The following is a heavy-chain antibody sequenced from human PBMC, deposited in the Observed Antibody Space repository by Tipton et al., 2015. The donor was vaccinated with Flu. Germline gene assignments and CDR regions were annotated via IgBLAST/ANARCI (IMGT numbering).Heavy chain of an antibody. J-gene: IGHJ6*02. Sequence: GSLRLSCEASGFIFSDYYMSWVRQAPGKGLEWLSYISRSGNALHYADSVRGRFTISRDNAKSSLLLLMGHLRPEDTAVYYCAREGHSYGMDVWGQGTPVAVSS. CDR1: GFIFSDYY. CDR3: AREGHSYGMDV. V-gene: IGHV3-11*01. CDR2: ISRSGNAL.